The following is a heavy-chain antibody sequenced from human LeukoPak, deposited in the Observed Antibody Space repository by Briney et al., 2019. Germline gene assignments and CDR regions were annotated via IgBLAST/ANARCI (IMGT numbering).Heavy chain of an antibody. CDR2: IYWDDDK. D-gene: IGHD3-3*01. J-gene: IGHJ5*02. CDR1: GFSLTTSGVG. CDR3: AHSLRFQDFWSGYGQGGNWFDP. Sequence: SGPTLVKPTQTLTLTCTFSGFSLTTSGVGVGWIRQPPGKALEWLALIYWDDDKRYSPSLKSRLTITKDTSKNQVVLTMTNMDPVDTATYYCAHSLRFQDFWSGYGQGGNWFDPWGQGTLVTVSS. V-gene: IGHV2-5*02.